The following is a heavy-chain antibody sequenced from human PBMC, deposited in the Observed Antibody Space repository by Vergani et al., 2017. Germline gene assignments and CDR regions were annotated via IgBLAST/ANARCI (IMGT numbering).Heavy chain of an antibody. Sequence: QVQLVQSGAEVKKPGSSVKVSCKASGGTFSSYGISWVRQAPGQGLEWMGWISAYNGNTNYAQKLQGRVTMTTDTSTSTAYMELRSLRSDDTAVYYCARDRVVPAASNGGKVGLIDYWGQGTLVTVSS. CDR2: ISAYNGNT. D-gene: IGHD2-2*01. J-gene: IGHJ4*02. CDR1: GGTFSSYG. V-gene: IGHV1-18*01. CDR3: ARDRVVPAASNGGKVGLIDY.